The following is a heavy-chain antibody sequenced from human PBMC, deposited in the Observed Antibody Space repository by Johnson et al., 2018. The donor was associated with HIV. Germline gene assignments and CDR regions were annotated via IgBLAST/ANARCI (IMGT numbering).Heavy chain of an antibody. Sequence: QVQLVESGGGVVQPGKSLTLSCVGSGLSFSNFGIHWVRQAPGKGPAWVAVISFDGNLKKYADSVKGSFTISRDNSKNSLYLQMNSLRAEDTAVYYCASDYYYDSRARLGAFDIWGQGTKVTVSS. CDR2: ISFDGNLK. CDR1: GLSFSNFG. J-gene: IGHJ3*02. D-gene: IGHD3-22*01. V-gene: IGHV3-33*08. CDR3: ASDYYYDSRARLGAFDI.